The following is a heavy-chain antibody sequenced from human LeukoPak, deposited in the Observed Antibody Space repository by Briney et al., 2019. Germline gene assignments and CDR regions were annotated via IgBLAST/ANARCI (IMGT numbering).Heavy chain of an antibody. J-gene: IGHJ4*02. Sequence: PGGSLRLSCAASGFTFSSYSMNWVRQAPGKGLEWVSYISSSSSTIYYADSVKGRFTISRDNAKNSLYLQMNSLRAEDTAVYYCARVGIAAAGMTGDYWGQGTLVTVSS. D-gene: IGHD6-13*01. CDR3: ARVGIAAAGMTGDY. CDR1: GFTFSSYS. CDR2: ISSSSSTI. V-gene: IGHV3-48*04.